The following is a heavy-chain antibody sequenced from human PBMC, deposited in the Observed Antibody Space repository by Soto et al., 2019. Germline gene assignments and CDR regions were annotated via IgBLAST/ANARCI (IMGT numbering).Heavy chain of an antibody. V-gene: IGHV3-30*18. CDR1: GVPFSIYG. CDR2: ISYDGSNK. CDR3: AKADPGPDY. Sequence: LXLSGARSGVPFSIYGMHWVRQAPGKGLEWVAVISYDGSNKYYADSVKGRFTISRDNSKNTLYLQMNNLRAEDTAVYYCAKADPGPDYWGQGTLVTVPS. J-gene: IGHJ4*02.